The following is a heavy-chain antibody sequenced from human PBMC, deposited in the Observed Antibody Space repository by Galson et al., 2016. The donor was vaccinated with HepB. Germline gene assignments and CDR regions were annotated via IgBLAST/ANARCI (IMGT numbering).Heavy chain of an antibody. V-gene: IGHV5-51*01. CDR1: GYTFAIYW. D-gene: IGHD6-19*01. CDR2: IYPGDSDT. J-gene: IGHJ3*01. Sequence: QSGAEVKKPGESLKISCQGSGYTFAIYWIVWGRQMPGKGLEWMGSIYPGDSDTRYSPTLQDQVSISADKSRSTAYLHWYSLKASETATYYCARPRALAGRVAFDFGGQGTIVTGPS. CDR3: ARPRALAGRVAFDF.